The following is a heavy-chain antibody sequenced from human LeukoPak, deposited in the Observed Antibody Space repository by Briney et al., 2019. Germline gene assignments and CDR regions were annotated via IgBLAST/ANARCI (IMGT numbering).Heavy chain of an antibody. CDR2: IYYSGST. V-gene: IGHV4-59*01. Sequence: SETLSLTCTVSGGSISSYYWSWIRQPPGKGLEWIGYIYYSGSTNYNPSLKSRVTISVDTSKNQFSLKLSSVTAADTAVYYCARGSDSGYRGNYYYYGMDVWGQGTTVTVSS. CDR3: ARGSDSGYRGNYYYYGMDV. J-gene: IGHJ6*02. D-gene: IGHD3-22*01. CDR1: GGSISSYY.